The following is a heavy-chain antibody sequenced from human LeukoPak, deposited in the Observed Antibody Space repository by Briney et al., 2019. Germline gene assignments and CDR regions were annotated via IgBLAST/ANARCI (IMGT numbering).Heavy chain of an antibody. V-gene: IGHV1-46*01. J-gene: IGHJ6*02. D-gene: IGHD2-15*01. CDR2: INPSGGST. CDR1: GYTFTSYY. Sequence: ASVKVSCKASGYTFTSYYMHWVRQAPGQGLEWMGIINPSGGSTSYAQKFRGRVTMTRDTSTSTVYVELSSLRSEDTAVYYCARALGYCSGGSCYNANYYYGMDVWGQGTTVTVSS. CDR3: ARALGYCSGGSCYNANYYYGMDV.